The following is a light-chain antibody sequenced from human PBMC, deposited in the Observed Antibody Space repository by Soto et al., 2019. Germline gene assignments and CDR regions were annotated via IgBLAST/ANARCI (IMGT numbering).Light chain of an antibody. J-gene: IGKJ2*01. V-gene: IGKV3-15*01. Sequence: EIVMTQSPATLSVSPGERATLSCRASRSVSSNLAWYQQKPGQAPRPLIYGASTRATGIPARFSGSGSGTEFTLTISSLQSEDCAIYYCQQYNNWPPYTFCQGTKLEIK. CDR1: RSVSSN. CDR2: GAS. CDR3: QQYNNWPPYT.